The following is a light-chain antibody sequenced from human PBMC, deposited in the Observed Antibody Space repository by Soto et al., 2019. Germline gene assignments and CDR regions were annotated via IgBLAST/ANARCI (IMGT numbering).Light chain of an antibody. CDR2: AAS. J-gene: IGKJ1*01. Sequence: DIPMTQSPSSLSASVGDRVTITCRASQSISSYLNWYQQKPGKAPKLLIYAASSLKSGVPSRFSGSGSGTDFTLTISSLQPEDFATYYCQQSYSTPRTCGQGTKVEIK. CDR3: QQSYSTPRT. V-gene: IGKV1-39*01. CDR1: QSISSY.